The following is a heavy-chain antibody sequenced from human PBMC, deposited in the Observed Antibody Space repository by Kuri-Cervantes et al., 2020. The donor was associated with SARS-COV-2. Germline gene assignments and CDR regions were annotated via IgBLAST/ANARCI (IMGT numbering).Heavy chain of an antibody. Sequence: GGSLRLSCAGSGFNFSDYYITWIRQAPGKGLEWVTYIGASGGTIYYTESVKGRFTISRDNAKNSVYLQMNSLRAEDTAVYYCAKGNGQRIRGILTGYPLGGFQHWGQGTLVTVSS. CDR1: GFNFSDYY. D-gene: IGHD3-9*01. CDR3: AKGNGQRIRGILTGYPLGGFQH. J-gene: IGHJ1*01. V-gene: IGHV3-11*04. CDR2: IGASGGTI.